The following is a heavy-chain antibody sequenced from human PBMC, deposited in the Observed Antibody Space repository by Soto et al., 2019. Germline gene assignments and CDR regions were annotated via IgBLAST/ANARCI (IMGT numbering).Heavy chain of an antibody. V-gene: IGHV3-15*01. D-gene: IGHD2-2*01. CDR1: GFTFSNAW. CDR3: TTLSYLYYDGMDV. CDR2: IKSKVDGGTA. J-gene: IGHJ6*02. Sequence: GGSLRLSCEASGFTFSNAWMNWVRQGPGKGLEWLGRIKSKVDGGTADYVAATKGRFSISRDDLKNMLYLQMNSLKPDDTAVYYCTTLSYLYYDGMDVWGQGTTVTVSS.